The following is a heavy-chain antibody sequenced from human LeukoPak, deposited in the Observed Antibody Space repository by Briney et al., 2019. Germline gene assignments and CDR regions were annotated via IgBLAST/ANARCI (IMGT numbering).Heavy chain of an antibody. CDR2: ISYDGSNK. V-gene: IGHV3-30-3*01. J-gene: IGHJ5*02. D-gene: IGHD1-14*01. CDR3: VNRGRFDP. Sequence: HPGRSLRLSCAASGFTFSSYAMHWVRQAPGKGLEWVAVISYDGSNKYYADSVKGRFTISRDNSKNTLYLQMNSLRAEDTAVYYCVNRGRFDPWGQGTLVTVSS. CDR1: GFTFSSYA.